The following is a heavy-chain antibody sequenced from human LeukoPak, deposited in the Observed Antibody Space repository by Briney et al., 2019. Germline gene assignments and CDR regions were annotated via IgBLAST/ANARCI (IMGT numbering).Heavy chain of an antibody. J-gene: IGHJ4*02. D-gene: IGHD3-22*01. Sequence: PGGSLRLSCAASGFTFSNYDINWVRQAPGKGLEWVSSISGDSTDIYYADSVMGRSTISRDNAKNSLYLQINSLRAEDTAIYYCARRGYSDSSGYDYWGQGTLVTVSS. CDR3: ARRGYSDSSGYDY. CDR2: ISGDSTDI. CDR1: GFTFSNYD. V-gene: IGHV3-21*01.